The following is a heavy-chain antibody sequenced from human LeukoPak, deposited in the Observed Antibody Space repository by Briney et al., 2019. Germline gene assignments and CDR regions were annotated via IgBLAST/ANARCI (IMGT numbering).Heavy chain of an antibody. CDR3: ARFIAAPYYFDY. Sequence: GGSLRLSCAASGFTFSSYEMNWVRQAPGKGLEGVSYISSSGSTIYYADSVKGRFTISRDNAKNSLYLQMNSLRAEDTAVYYCARFIAAPYYFDYWGRGTLVIVSS. J-gene: IGHJ4*02. CDR2: ISSSGSTI. CDR1: GFTFSSYE. V-gene: IGHV3-48*03. D-gene: IGHD6-13*01.